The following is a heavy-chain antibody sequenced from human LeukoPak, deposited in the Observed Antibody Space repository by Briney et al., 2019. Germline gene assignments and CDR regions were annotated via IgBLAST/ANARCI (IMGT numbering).Heavy chain of an antibody. CDR1: GFTFNNYW. CDR2: IKQDGSEK. V-gene: IGHV3-7*01. J-gene: IGHJ5*02. Sequence: PGGSLRLSCAGSGFTFNNYWMTWVRQAPGKGLEWVADIKQDGSEKYYVDSVKGRFTISRDNAKNSLYLQMNGLRAEDTAVYYCARDRLGGPIGEIFAPWGQGPLVTVPS. CDR3: ARDRLGGPIGEIFAP. D-gene: IGHD3-3*01.